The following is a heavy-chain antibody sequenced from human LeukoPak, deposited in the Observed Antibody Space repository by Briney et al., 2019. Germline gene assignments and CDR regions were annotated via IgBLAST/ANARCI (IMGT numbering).Heavy chain of an antibody. V-gene: IGHV4-4*02. CDR2: IHHSGST. Sequence: PSGTLSLTCAVSGGSISSGNWWSWVRQPPGKGLEWIGEIHHSGSTNYNPSLKSRVTISVDTPKNQFSLKLSSVTAADTAVYYCARGPAAAGFDYWGQGTLVTVSS. J-gene: IGHJ4*02. CDR3: ARGPAAAGFDY. D-gene: IGHD6-13*01. CDR1: GGSISSGNW.